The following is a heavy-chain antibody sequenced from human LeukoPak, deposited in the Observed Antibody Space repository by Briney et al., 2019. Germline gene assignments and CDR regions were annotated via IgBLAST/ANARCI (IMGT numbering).Heavy chain of an antibody. CDR2: IWYDGSNK. D-gene: IGHD5-18*01. CDR1: GFMFSNYA. V-gene: IGHV3-33*08. CDR3: ARASDGYSYGSFDY. Sequence: GGSLRLSCAASGFMFSNYAMSWVRQAPGKGLEWVAVIWYDGSNKYYADSVKGRFTISRDNSKNTLYLQMNSLRAEDTAVYYCARASDGYSYGSFDYWGQGTLVTVSS. J-gene: IGHJ4*02.